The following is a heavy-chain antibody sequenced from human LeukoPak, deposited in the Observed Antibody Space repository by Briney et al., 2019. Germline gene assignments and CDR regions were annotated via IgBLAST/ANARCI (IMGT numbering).Heavy chain of an antibody. Sequence: SVTLSCKASGHTLIAYYMFWVRQPPGQGTEWMGWINPKTGGTNYGQMFQGRVTMTRDTSISTAYMELSRLTSDDTAVYYCARAFSDFWSGPDYWGQGTQVTVSS. D-gene: IGHD3-3*01. CDR1: GHTLIAYY. V-gene: IGHV1-2*02. CDR3: ARAFSDFWSGPDY. J-gene: IGHJ4*02. CDR2: INPKTGGT.